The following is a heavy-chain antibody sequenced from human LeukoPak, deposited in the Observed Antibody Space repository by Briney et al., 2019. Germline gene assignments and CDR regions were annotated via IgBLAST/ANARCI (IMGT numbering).Heavy chain of an antibody. CDR3: ARGSGWLIDY. V-gene: IGHV3-7*01. Sequence: PGGSLRLSCAASGFTFSNYWMHWVRQAPGKGLEWVADIMQGGSQIGYVDSVKGRFTISRDDAKNSLSLEMSSLRVEDTAVYYRARGSGWLIDYWDQGTLVTVSS. D-gene: IGHD6-19*01. J-gene: IGHJ4*02. CDR1: GFTFSNYW. CDR2: IMQGGSQI.